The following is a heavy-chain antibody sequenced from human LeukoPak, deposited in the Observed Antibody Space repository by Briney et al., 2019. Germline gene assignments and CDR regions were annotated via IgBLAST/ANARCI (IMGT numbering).Heavy chain of an antibody. V-gene: IGHV1-24*01. J-gene: IGHJ6*03. CDR3: ATAKFDFWSGYYTAEGYYYYMDV. Sequence: ASVKVSCKVSGYTLTELSMHWVRQAPGKGLEWMGGFDPEDGETIYAQKFQGRVTMTEDTSTDTAYMELSSLRSEDTAVYYCATAKFDFWSGYYTAEGYYYYMDVWGEGTTVTVSS. CDR1: GYTLTELS. CDR2: FDPEDGET. D-gene: IGHD3-3*01.